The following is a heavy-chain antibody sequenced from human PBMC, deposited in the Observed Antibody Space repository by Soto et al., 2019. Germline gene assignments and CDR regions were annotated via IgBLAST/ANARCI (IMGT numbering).Heavy chain of an antibody. CDR1: GYTFANYW. V-gene: IGHV5-10-1*01. CDR2: FNPSDSYA. D-gene: IGHD2-15*01. CDR3: ARHPYIGGLDV. Sequence: GESLKISCQGSGYTFANYWVSWVRQMPGKGLEWMGRFNPSDSYADYNPSFQGHVTISADKSISTAYVQWSSLKASDTAMYFCARHPYIGGLDVWGQGTAVTVSS. J-gene: IGHJ6*02.